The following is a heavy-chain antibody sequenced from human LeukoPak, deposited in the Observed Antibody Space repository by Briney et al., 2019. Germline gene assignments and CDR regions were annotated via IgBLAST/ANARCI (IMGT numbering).Heavy chain of an antibody. Sequence: GGSLRLSCAASGFTFDDYAMHWVRQAPGKGLEWVSGISWNSGSIGYADSVKGRFTISRDNAKNSLYLQMNSLRAEDTALYYCAKDKDYDILTGKGWFDPWGQGTLVTVSS. D-gene: IGHD3-9*01. CDR1: GFTFDDYA. V-gene: IGHV3-9*01. J-gene: IGHJ5*02. CDR3: AKDKDYDILTGKGWFDP. CDR2: ISWNSGSI.